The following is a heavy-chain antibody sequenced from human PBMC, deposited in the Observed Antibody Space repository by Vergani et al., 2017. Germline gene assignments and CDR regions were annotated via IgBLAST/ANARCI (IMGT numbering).Heavy chain of an antibody. CDR3: ARNRNRYYGMDV. J-gene: IGHJ6*02. Sequence: QVTLRESDPALVKPTQTLTLTCTFSGFSLSTSGMCVNWLRQPPGKALEWLARIDWDDDKYYSTSLKTRLTISKDTSKNQVVLIMTNMDPVDTATYYCARNRNRYYGMDVWGQGATVTVSS. D-gene: IGHD2/OR15-2a*01. CDR1: GFSLSTSGMC. CDR2: IDWDDDK. V-gene: IGHV2-70*15.